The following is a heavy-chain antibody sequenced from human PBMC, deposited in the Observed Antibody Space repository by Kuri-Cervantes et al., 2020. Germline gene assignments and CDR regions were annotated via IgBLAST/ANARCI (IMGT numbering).Heavy chain of an antibody. Sequence: GESLKISCLASGFTLSRNWMHWVRQAPGKGLVWVSRINSDGSSTSYADSVKGRFTISRDNSKNTLYLQMNSLRAEDTAVYYGAIRPRDYYDSSGDRYGMDVWGQGTTVTVSS. CDR2: INSDGSST. J-gene: IGHJ6*02. CDR3: AIRPRDYYDSSGDRYGMDV. CDR1: GFTLSRNW. D-gene: IGHD3-22*01. V-gene: IGHV3-74*01.